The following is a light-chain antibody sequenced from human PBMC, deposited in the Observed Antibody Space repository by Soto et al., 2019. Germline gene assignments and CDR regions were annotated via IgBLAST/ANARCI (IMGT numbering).Light chain of an antibody. CDR3: QQYGNSPIT. J-gene: IGKJ5*01. CDR2: GAS. Sequence: ENVLTQSPGTLSLSPGERATLSCRASQSVSGSYLAWYQQKPGQAPRLLIYGASSRATGIPDRFSGSGSGTDFTLTISRLEPEDFAVYYCQQYGNSPITFGQGTRLEIK. V-gene: IGKV3-20*01. CDR1: QSVSGSY.